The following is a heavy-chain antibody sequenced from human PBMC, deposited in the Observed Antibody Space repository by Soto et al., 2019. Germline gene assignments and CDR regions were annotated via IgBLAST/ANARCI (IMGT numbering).Heavy chain of an antibody. Sequence: ASVKVSFKASGYSFTSYGISWVRQAPGQGLEWMGWISAYNGNTNYAQKLQGRVTMTTDTSTSTAYMELRSLRSDDTAVYYCAVLLYFDPIGAFDIWGQGTMVTVSS. CDR2: ISAYNGNT. V-gene: IGHV1-18*01. CDR3: AVLLYFDPIGAFDI. CDR1: GYSFTSYG. J-gene: IGHJ3*02. D-gene: IGHD3-9*01.